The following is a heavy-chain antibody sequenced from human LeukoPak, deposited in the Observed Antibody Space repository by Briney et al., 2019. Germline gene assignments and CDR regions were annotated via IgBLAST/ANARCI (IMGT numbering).Heavy chain of an antibody. V-gene: IGHV3-21*01. CDR1: GLTVSTNY. J-gene: IGHJ6*02. D-gene: IGHD3-10*01. CDR2: ISPTSAYI. CDR3: ARGGMVRGVLYYYYGMDV. Sequence: GGSLRLSCAASGLTVSTNYMSWVRQAPGKGLDWVSSISPTSAYIYYQDSVKGRFTISRDDAKNSLYLQMNGLRAEDTAVYYCARGGMVRGVLYYYYGMDVWGQGTTVTVSS.